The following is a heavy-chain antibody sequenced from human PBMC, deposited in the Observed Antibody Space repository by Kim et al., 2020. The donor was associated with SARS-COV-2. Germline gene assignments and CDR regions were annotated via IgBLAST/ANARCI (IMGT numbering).Heavy chain of an antibody. V-gene: IGHV3-30*18. CDR3: AKSAAVITLLGLFDY. J-gene: IGHJ4*02. Sequence: GGSLRLSCAASGFTFSSYGMHWVRQAPGKGLEWVAVISYDGSNTYYADSVKGRFTISRDNSNNTLYLQMNSLRAEDTAVYYCAKSAAVITLLGLFDYWGQGTLVTVSS. D-gene: IGHD2-21*02. CDR2: ISYDGSNT. CDR1: GFTFSSYG.